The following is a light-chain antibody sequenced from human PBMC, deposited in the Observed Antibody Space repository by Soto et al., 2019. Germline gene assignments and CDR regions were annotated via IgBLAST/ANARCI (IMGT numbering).Light chain of an antibody. CDR3: QQYNSWPLT. V-gene: IGKV3-15*01. Sequence: VMTQSPATLSVSPGERATLSCRASQSISSNLAWYQQKLGQAPRLFIFRASSRATGIPARFSGSGSGTEFNMTISSLQSEDFAVYYCQQYNSWPLTFGGGTKVEIK. J-gene: IGKJ4*01. CDR1: QSISSN. CDR2: RAS.